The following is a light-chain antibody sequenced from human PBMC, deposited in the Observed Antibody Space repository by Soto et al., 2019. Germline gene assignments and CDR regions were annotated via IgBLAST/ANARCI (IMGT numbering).Light chain of an antibody. CDR3: QQYDNLP. Sequence: DIQMTQSPSSLSASVGERVTITCQASHGISKSLNWCQQKPGKAPNLLISGASNLETGVPSRLRGSGSGTDFTFTISSLPPKDIAAYYCQQYDNLPVGGGTKVEIK. CDR1: HGISKS. CDR2: GAS. V-gene: IGKV1-33*01. J-gene: IGKJ4*01.